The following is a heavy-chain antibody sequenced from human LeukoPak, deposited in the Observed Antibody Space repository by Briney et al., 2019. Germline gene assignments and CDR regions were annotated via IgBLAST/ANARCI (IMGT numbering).Heavy chain of an antibody. D-gene: IGHD6-13*01. V-gene: IGHV3-11*04. CDR1: GFTFSDYY. J-gene: IGHJ6*03. CDR3: ARDLVAAAGPLYYMDV. Sequence: GGSLRLSCAASGFTFSDYYMSWIRQAPGKGLEWVSYISSSGSTIYYADSVKGRFTISRDNAKNSLYLQMNSLRAEDTAVYYCARDLVAAAGPLYYMDVWGKGTTVTVSS. CDR2: ISSSGSTI.